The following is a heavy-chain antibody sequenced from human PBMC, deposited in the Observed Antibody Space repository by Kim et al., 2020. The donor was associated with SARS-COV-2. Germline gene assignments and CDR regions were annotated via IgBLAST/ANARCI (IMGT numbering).Heavy chain of an antibody. Sequence: SETLSLTCTVYGGSFSGYYWSWIRQPPGKGLEWIGEINHSGSTNYNPSLKSRVTISVDTSKNQFSLKLSSVTAADTAVYYCASFSEYSSSDYWGQGTLVTVSS. D-gene: IGHD6-6*01. CDR1: GGSFSGYY. CDR3: ASFSEYSSSDY. CDR2: INHSGST. V-gene: IGHV4-34*01. J-gene: IGHJ4*02.